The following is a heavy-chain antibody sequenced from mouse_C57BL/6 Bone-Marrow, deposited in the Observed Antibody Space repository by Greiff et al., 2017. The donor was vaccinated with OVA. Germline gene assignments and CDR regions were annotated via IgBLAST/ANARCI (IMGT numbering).Heavy chain of an antibody. CDR2: IRNKANGYTT. J-gene: IGHJ4*01. V-gene: IGHV7-3*01. CDR3: ARYLDYAMDD. Sequence: EVKLMESGGGLVQPGGSLSLSCAASGFTFTDYYMSWVRQPPGTALEWLGFIRNKANGYTTEYSASVKGRFTISRDDSQSILYLQMNALRAEASATYYCARYLDYAMDDWGQGTSVTVSS. CDR1: GFTFTDYY.